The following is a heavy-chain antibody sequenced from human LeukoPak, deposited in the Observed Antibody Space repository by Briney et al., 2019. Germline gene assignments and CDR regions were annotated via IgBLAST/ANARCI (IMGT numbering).Heavy chain of an antibody. V-gene: IGHV4-59*05. CDR3: ARHVHSAPMIVVVVTPPYLPDFDL. Sequence: SETLSLTCTVSGGSISSSYWSWIRQPPGKGLEWIGSIYYRGSPYYNPSLKSRVTISVDTSKNQFSLKLSSVTAADTAVYYCARHVHSAPMIVVVVTPPYLPDFDLWGRGTLVTVSS. D-gene: IGHD3-22*01. CDR2: IYYRGSP. CDR1: GGSISSSY. J-gene: IGHJ2*01.